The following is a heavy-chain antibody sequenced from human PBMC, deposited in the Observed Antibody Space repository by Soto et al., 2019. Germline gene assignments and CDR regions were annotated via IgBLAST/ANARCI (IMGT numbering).Heavy chain of an antibody. Sequence: TSETLSLTCTVSGGSISSGDYYWSWIRQPPGKGLEWIGYIYYSGSTYYNPSLKSRVTISVDTSKNQLSLKLSSVTAADTAVYYCARGFTVTPSRAEYFQHPGQATLVTVSS. CDR3: ARGFTVTPSRAEYFQH. D-gene: IGHD4-17*01. CDR1: GGSISSGDYY. CDR2: IYYSGST. J-gene: IGHJ1*01. V-gene: IGHV4-30-4*01.